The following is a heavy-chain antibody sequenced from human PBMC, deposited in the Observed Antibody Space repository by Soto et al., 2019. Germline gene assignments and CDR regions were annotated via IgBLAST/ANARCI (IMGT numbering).Heavy chain of an antibody. J-gene: IGHJ4*02. D-gene: IGHD2-15*01. V-gene: IGHV3-73*01. CDR1: GFAFNDSA. CDR3: TNNFV. CDR2: VRSKSNNYAT. Sequence: DVQVVQSGGGLVQPGGSLKLSCAASGFAFNDSAMHWVRQASGKGLEWVARVRSKSNNYATAYRASVKGRFIVSRDDSMGTTSLQMNSLKPEDTAIYYCTNNFVWGQGVLVTVS.